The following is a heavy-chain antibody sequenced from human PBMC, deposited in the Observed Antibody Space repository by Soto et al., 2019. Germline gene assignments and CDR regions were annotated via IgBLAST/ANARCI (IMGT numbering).Heavy chain of an antibody. CDR3: ALLSGYDLDYYYGMDV. D-gene: IGHD5-12*01. V-gene: IGHV4-39*01. Sequence: KASETLSLTCTVSGGSISSSSYYWGWIRQPPGKGLEWIGSIYYSGSTYYNPSLKSRVTISVDTSKNQFSLKLSSVTAADTAVYYCALLSGYDLDYYYGMDVWGQGTTVTVSS. CDR1: GGSISSSSYY. J-gene: IGHJ6*02. CDR2: IYYSGST.